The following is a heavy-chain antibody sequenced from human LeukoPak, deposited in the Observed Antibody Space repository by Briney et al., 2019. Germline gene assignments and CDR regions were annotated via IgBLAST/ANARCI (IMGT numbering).Heavy chain of an antibody. CDR3: TRGRTVKNCSGGSCYPSWFDP. CDR1: GFTFSGSA. CDR2: IRSKANSYAT. Sequence: GGSLRLSCAASGFTFSGSAMHWVRQASGKGLEWVGRIRSKANSYATAYAASVKGRFTISRDDSKNTAYLQMNSLKTEDTAVYYCTRGRTVKNCSGGSCYPSWFDPWGQGTLVTVSS. D-gene: IGHD2-15*01. V-gene: IGHV3-73*01. J-gene: IGHJ5*02.